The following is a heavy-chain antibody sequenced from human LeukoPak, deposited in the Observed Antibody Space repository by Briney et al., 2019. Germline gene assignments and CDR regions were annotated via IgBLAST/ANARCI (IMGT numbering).Heavy chain of an antibody. J-gene: IGHJ4*02. V-gene: IGHV1-18*01. D-gene: IGHD5-24*01. CDR1: GYTFSSYG. CDR2: ISAYNGNA. CDR3: ARDGYNNGNFDY. Sequence: ASVKVSCKASGYTFSSYGISWVRQAPGQGLEWMGWISAYNGNANYAQKLQGRVTMTTDTSTSTAYMELRSLRSDDTAVYYCARDGYNNGNFDYWGQGTLVTVSS.